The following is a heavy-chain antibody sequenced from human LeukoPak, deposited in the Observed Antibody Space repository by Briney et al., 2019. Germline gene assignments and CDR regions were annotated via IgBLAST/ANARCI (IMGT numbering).Heavy chain of an antibody. CDR3: ARDPWPDRRRFPLHH. V-gene: IGHV3-7*03. CDR2: IKQDGSVT. J-gene: IGHJ1*01. CDR1: GFTFSRYW. D-gene: IGHD3-16*01. Sequence: PGGSLRLSCATSGFTFSRYWMSWVRQAPGKGLEGVANIKQDGSVTYYVDSVRGRFTMSRDTAKNSLYLQMTSLRAEDTAVYYCARDPWPDRRRFPLHHWGQGTLVTVSS.